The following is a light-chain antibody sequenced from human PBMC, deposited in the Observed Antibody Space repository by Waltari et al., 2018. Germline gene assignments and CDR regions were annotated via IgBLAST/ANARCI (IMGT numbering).Light chain of an antibody. J-gene: IGKJ1*01. V-gene: IGKV3-15*01. CDR1: HSVSSS. CDR2: GTS. CDR3: LQRSNWWT. Sequence: EIVMTQSPATLSLSPGERATLSCRASHSVSSSLAWYQHNPGQAPRLLIYGTSSRSTGIPDRCRGSGSGTDFTLSITSLGPEDVAVYYCLQRSNWWTFGQGTKVEIK.